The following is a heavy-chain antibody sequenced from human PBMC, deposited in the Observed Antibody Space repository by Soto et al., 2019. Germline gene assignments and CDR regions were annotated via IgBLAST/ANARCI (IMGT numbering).Heavy chain of an antibody. V-gene: IGHV3-43*02. D-gene: IGHD3-10*01. Sequence: GGSLRLSCAASGFTFDDYAMQWVRQAPGKGLEWVSLIGGDGGRTYYADSVKGRFTISRDNSKNSLYLQMNSLRTEDTALYYCAKGNGSGSYYNAEYFQHWGQGTLVTVSS. CDR3: AKGNGSGSYYNAEYFQH. CDR1: GFTFDDYA. J-gene: IGHJ1*01. CDR2: IGGDGGRT.